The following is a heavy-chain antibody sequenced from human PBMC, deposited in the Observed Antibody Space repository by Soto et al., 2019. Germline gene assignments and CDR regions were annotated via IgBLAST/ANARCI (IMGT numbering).Heavy chain of an antibody. CDR3: AKESRRSHGVNVLRFLEGFYFDY. V-gene: IGHV3-23*01. CDR1: GFTFSSYA. J-gene: IGHJ4*02. D-gene: IGHD3-3*01. CDR2: ISGSGGST. Sequence: GGSLRLSCAASGFTFSSYAMSWVRQAPGKGLEWVSAISGSGGSTYYADSVKGRFTISRDNSKNTLYLQMNSLRAEDTAVYYCAKESRRSHGVNVLRFLEGFYFDYWGQGTLVTVSS.